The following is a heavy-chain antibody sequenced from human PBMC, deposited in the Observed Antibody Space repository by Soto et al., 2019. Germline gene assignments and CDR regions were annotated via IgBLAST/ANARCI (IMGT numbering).Heavy chain of an antibody. V-gene: IGHV3-23*01. D-gene: IGHD1-26*01. CDR2: ISGSGGTS. Sequence: EVELLESGGGLVQPGGSLRLSCAASGFTFSNYAMSWVRQAPGKGLEWVSAISGSGGTSDYAASVKGRFSISRDKSKNSLYLQMNSLRVEDTAIYYCAKDRGGELLDRPLDYWGQGTLVTVSS. J-gene: IGHJ4*02. CDR3: AKDRGGELLDRPLDY. CDR1: GFTFSNYA.